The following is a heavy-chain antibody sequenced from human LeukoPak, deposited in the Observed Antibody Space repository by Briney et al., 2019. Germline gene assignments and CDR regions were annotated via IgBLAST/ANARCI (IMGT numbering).Heavy chain of an antibody. D-gene: IGHD3-16*02. CDR3: ARGGSYRAPDYNYYYGMDV. V-gene: IGHV1-2*02. Sequence: ASVKVFCKASGYTFTGYYMHWVRQAPGQGLEWMGWINPNSGGTNYAQKFQGRVTMTRDTSISTAYMELSSLRADDTAVYYCARGGSYRAPDYNYYYGMDVWGQGTTVTVSS. J-gene: IGHJ6*02. CDR2: INPNSGGT. CDR1: GYTFTGYY.